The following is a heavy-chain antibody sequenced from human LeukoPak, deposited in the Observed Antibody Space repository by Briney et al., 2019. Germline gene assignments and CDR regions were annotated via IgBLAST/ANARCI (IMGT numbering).Heavy chain of an antibody. V-gene: IGHV1-8*02. D-gene: IGHD3-10*01. Sequence: RASVKVSCKTSGYTFIDSYIHWVRQATGQGLEWMGWMNPNSGNTGYAQKFQGRVTMTRNTSISTAYMELSSLRSEDTAVYYCTIVWWFGEGYYFDYWGQGTLVTVSS. J-gene: IGHJ4*02. CDR2: MNPNSGNT. CDR1: GYTFIDSY. CDR3: TIVWWFGEGYYFDY.